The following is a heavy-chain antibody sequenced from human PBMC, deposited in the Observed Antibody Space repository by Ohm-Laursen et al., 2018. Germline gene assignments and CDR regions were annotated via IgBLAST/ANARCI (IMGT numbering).Heavy chain of an antibody. CDR2: INYSGST. Sequence: GTLSLTCPVSGYSITSGNWWGWIRQAPGKGLEWVGNINYSGSTYYNPSLKSRVTMSVDTSQNQFSLKLSSVTAMDTAVYYCARCESSGYFYLIDYWGQGTLVTVSS. V-gene: IGHV4-28*01. CDR3: ARCESSGYFYLIDY. CDR1: GYSITSGNW. D-gene: IGHD3-22*01. J-gene: IGHJ4*02.